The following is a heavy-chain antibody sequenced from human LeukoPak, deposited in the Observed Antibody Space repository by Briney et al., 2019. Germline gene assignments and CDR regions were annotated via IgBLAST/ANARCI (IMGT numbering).Heavy chain of an antibody. Sequence: ASVKVSCKASGCTFTSYDINWVRQATGQGLEWMGWMNPNSGNTGYAQKFQGRVTMTRNTSISTAYMELSSLRSEDTAVYYCARAADIVATYYYYYYMDVWGKGTTVTVSS. D-gene: IGHD5-12*01. CDR2: MNPNSGNT. V-gene: IGHV1-8*01. CDR3: ARAADIVATYYYYYYMDV. J-gene: IGHJ6*03. CDR1: GCTFTSYD.